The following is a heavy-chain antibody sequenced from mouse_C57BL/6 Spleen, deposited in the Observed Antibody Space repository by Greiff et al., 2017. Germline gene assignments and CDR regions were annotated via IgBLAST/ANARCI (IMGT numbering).Heavy chain of an antibody. CDR1: GYTFTSYW. CDR3: ARKRGYSNAWFAY. V-gene: IGHV1-69*01. J-gene: IGHJ3*01. CDR2: IDPSDSYT. D-gene: IGHD2-5*01. Sequence: QVQLKQPGAELVMPGASVKLSCKASGYTFTSYWMHWVKQRPGQGLEWIGEIDPSDSYTNYNQKFKGKSTLTVDKSSSTAYMQLSSLTSEDSAVYYCARKRGYSNAWFAYWGQGTLVTVSA.